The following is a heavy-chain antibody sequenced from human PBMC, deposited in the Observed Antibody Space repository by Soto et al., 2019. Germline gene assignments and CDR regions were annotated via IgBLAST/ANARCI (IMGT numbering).Heavy chain of an antibody. D-gene: IGHD1-1*01. V-gene: IGHV4-59*01. CDR1: GGSINNFY. J-gene: IGHJ6*01. Sequence: QVQLQESGPRLVKPSETLSLTCAVSGGSINNFYWVWMRQPPGKGLEWISHIYYTGHTEYNPSLKSRVTLSVDTTKNQPSLRLNSVTTADTAVYYCARWNEGMDVGGTGTAVAVSS. CDR2: IYYTGHT. CDR3: ARWNEGMDV.